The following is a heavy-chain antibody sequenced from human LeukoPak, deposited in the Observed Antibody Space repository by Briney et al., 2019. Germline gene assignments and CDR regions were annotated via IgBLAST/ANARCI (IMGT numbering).Heavy chain of an antibody. J-gene: IGHJ4*02. V-gene: IGHV4-59*02. D-gene: IGHD3-3*01. CDR3: ARAGVDTSGYYYQGFDY. Sequence: PSETLSLTCTVSGGSVTDYYWSWIRQPPGKGLEWIGYIYYSGSTNYNPSLKSRVTISVDTSKNQFSLKLSSVTAADTAVYYCARAGVDTSGYYYQGFDYWGQGTLVTVSS. CDR1: GGSVTDYY. CDR2: IYYSGST.